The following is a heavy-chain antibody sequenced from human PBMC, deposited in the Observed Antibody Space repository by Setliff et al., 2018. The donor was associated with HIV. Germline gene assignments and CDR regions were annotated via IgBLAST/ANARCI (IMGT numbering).Heavy chain of an antibody. D-gene: IGHD3-10*01. CDR3: ARLSGGMVPNY. Sequence: NPSETLSLTCTVSGGSITRTPYYWGWIRRPPGKGLEWIGSIHHSGTAYDNPSLKSRVTISVDPSKNQILLRLSSVTAADTAVYYCARLSGGMVPNYWGQGTLVTV. CDR2: IHHSGTA. J-gene: IGHJ4*02. V-gene: IGHV4-39*01. CDR1: GGSITRTPYY.